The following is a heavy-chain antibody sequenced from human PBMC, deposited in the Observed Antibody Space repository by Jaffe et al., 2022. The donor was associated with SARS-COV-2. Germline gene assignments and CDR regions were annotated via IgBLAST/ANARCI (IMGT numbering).Heavy chain of an antibody. J-gene: IGHJ4*02. CDR3: ARGYWSGGVCYSGDY. V-gene: IGHV3-72*01. Sequence: EVQLVESGGDLVQPGGSLRLSCAASGFTVSDYFMDWVRQAPGKGLEWVGRSRDKGNSSTTEYAASVKGRFTISRDDSKNSLYLQMNSLKTEDTAVYYCARGYWSGGVCYSGDYWGQGTLVTVSS. CDR2: SRDKGNSSTT. CDR1: GFTVSDYF. D-gene: IGHD2-15*01.